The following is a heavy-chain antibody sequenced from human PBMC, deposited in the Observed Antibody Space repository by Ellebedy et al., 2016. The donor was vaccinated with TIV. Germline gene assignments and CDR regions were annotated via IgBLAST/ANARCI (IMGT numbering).Heavy chain of an antibody. CDR2: ITSIGKSI. CDR1: GFSFVNYN. Sequence: GESLKISCAASGFSFVNYNMNWVRPAPGKGLEWVSSITSIGKSIYYADSAMGRFTISRDNAKNSLYLQMNSLRAGDTAVYYCAREGTYYYDSSGSTYSFDYWGQGSLVTVSS. D-gene: IGHD3-22*01. CDR3: AREGTYYYDSSGSTYSFDY. V-gene: IGHV3-21*01. J-gene: IGHJ4*02.